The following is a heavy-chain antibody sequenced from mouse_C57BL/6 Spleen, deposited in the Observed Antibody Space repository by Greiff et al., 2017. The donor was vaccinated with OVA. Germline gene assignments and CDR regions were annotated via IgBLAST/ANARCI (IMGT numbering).Heavy chain of an antibody. CDR3: MRDDFDY. CDR2: ISSKSSNYAT. V-gene: IGHV10-3*01. CDR1: GFTFTTYA. J-gene: IGHJ2*01. Sequence: EVKLVQSGGGLVQPRGSLKLSCAASGFTFTTYAMHWVRQAPGKGLEWVARISSKSSNYATYYAVSVKDRFTIARDDSRSMLYLQMNKLKTEDTAMYYCMRDDFDYWGQGTTLTVSS.